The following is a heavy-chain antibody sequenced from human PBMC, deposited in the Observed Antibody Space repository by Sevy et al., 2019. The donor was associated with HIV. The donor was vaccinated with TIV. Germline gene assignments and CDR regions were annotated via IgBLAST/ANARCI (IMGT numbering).Heavy chain of an antibody. CDR1: GFIFSGYT. Sequence: GGSLRLSCAASGFIFSGYTMNWVRQAPGKGLEWVSSISSGSSLIYYADSLQGRFIISRDNARKSLYLQMNNLRVEDTAVYYCARVGLGDCSGTNCSPNDYWGQGTLVTVSS. CDR2: ISSGSSLI. J-gene: IGHJ4*02. CDR3: ARVGLGDCSGTNCSPNDY. V-gene: IGHV3-21*01. D-gene: IGHD2-2*01.